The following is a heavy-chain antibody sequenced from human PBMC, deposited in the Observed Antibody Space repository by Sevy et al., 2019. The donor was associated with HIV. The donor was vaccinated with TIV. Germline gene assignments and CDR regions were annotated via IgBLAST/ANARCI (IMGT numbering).Heavy chain of an antibody. CDR2: IWYDGTNK. Sequence: GGSLRLSCAASGFSISGYGMHWVRQAPGKGLEWVAVIWYDGTNKEYADSVKGRLTISRDNSQNTLYLQMNSLRAEDTAVYYCAREDIRVAGIGYYFHSWGQGTLVTVSS. CDR1: GFSISGYG. D-gene: IGHD6-19*01. J-gene: IGHJ4*02. V-gene: IGHV3-33*01. CDR3: AREDIRVAGIGYYFHS.